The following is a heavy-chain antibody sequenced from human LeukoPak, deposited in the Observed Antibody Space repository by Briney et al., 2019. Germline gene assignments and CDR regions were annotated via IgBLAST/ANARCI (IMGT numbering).Heavy chain of an antibody. CDR2: IYHSGST. J-gene: IGHJ5*02. Sequence: PSGTLSLTCAVSGGSISSTNWWSWVRQPPGKGLEWIGEIYHSGSTNYNPSLKSRVTISVDKSKNQFSLKLSSVIAADTAVYYCARIGYGDYSNWFDPWGQGILVSVSS. CDR3: ARIGYGDYSNWFDP. V-gene: IGHV4-4*02. D-gene: IGHD4-17*01. CDR1: GGSISSTNW.